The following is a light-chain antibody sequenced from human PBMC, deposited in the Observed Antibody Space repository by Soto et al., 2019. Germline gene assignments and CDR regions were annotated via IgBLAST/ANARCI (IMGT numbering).Light chain of an antibody. V-gene: IGKV3-11*01. CDR2: DAS. CDR1: QSIGLA. Sequence: EIVLTQSPATLSLSPGERATLSCRASQSIGLAIAWYQHKPGQAPRLLIFDASQRATGIPARFRGSGSGTDFTLSISSLEPEDFAVYYCQQRTDRPPWTFGQGTKAAI. CDR3: QQRTDRPPWT. J-gene: IGKJ1*01.